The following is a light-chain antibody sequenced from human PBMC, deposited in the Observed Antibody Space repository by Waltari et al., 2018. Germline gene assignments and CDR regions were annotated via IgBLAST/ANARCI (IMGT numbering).Light chain of an antibody. CDR3: QSADSSGTYVV. CDR2: KDI. CDR1: ALPKRY. Sequence: SYELTQPPSVSVSPGQTARITCSGDALPKRYAYWYQQKPGQAPVLVIYKDIERPSGIPERISGSRSGTTVTLTISGVQAEDEADYYCQSADSSGTYVVFGGGTKLTVL. V-gene: IGLV3-25*03. J-gene: IGLJ2*01.